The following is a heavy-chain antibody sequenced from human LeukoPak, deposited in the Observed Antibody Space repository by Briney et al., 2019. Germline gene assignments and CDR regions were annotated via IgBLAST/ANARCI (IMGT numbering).Heavy chain of an antibody. D-gene: IGHD2-2*01. J-gene: IGHJ4*02. CDR2: IYPGDSDI. Sequence: GESLKISCKGSGYTFTTYWIGWVRQMPGKGLDWMGIIYPGDSDIRYSPSFQGQVTISADKSISTAYLQWSSLKATDTAMYYCARPFQAGEDCSSTSCLRDYWGQGTLVTVSS. CDR3: ARPFQAGEDCSSTSCLRDY. CDR1: GYTFTTYW. V-gene: IGHV5-51*01.